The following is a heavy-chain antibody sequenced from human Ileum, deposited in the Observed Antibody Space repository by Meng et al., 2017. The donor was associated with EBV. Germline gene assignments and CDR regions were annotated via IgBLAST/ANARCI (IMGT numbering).Heavy chain of an antibody. CDR1: GGYISSSNW. CDR2: IHHTEST. D-gene: IGHD3-22*01. J-gene: IGHJ4*02. CDR3: ARESYSDSSGYYSLDY. V-gene: IGHV4-4*02. Sequence: VQLQESGLVRGKPSGTLALTCAVSGGYISSSNWWRWVRQAPGKGLEWIGEIHHTESTNYNPSLKSRVTISVDKSKNQFSLKLSSVTAADTAVYYCARESYSDSSGYYSLDYWGQGSLVTVSS.